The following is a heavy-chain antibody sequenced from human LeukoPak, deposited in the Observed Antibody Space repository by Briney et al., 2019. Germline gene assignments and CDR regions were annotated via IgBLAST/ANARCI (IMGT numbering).Heavy chain of an antibody. CDR3: AREGFSTYGSGINWFDP. Sequence: SVKVSCKASGGTFSSYAISWVRQAPGQGLEWMGGIIPIFGTANYAQKFQGRVTITADESASTAYMELSSLRSEDTAVYYCAREGFSTYGSGINWFDPWGQGTLVTVSS. CDR2: IIPIFGTA. CDR1: GGTFSSYA. J-gene: IGHJ5*02. D-gene: IGHD3-10*01. V-gene: IGHV1-69*13.